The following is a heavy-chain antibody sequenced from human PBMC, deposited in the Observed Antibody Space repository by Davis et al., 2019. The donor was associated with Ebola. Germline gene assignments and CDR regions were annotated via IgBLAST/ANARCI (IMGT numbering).Heavy chain of an antibody. Sequence: PSETLSLTCAVYGGSFSGYYWSWIRQPPGKGLEWIGEIHPSGSTNYNPSLKSRVTISIDTSKNQFSLKLSSVTAADTAVYYCCALYSPNWFDPWGQGTLVTVSS. V-gene: IGHV4-34*03. CDR3: CALYSPNWFDP. J-gene: IGHJ5*02. CDR1: GGSFSGYY. D-gene: IGHD2-8*01. CDR2: IHPSGST.